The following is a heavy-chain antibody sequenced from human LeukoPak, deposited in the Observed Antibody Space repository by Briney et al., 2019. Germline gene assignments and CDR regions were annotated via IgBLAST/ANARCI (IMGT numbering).Heavy chain of an antibody. Sequence: GGSLRLSCAASGFTFSSYWMSWVRQAPGKGLEWVANIKQDGSEKYYVDSVKGRFTISRDNAKNSLYLQMNSLRAEDTAVYYCVRDQGRYDFWSGYYTNWFDPWGQGTLVTVSS. CDR3: VRDQGRYDFWSGYYTNWFDP. CDR2: IKQDGSEK. CDR1: GFTFSSYW. V-gene: IGHV3-7*01. D-gene: IGHD3-3*01. J-gene: IGHJ5*02.